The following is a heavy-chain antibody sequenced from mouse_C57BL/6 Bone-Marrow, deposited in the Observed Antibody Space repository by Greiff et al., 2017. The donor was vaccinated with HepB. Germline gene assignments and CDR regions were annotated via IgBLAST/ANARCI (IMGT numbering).Heavy chain of an antibody. CDR3: WYFDV. V-gene: IGHV5-2*01. CDR1: EYEFPSHD. Sequence: EVKLQESGGGLVQSGESLKLSCESNEYEFPSHDMSWVRKTPEKRLELVAAINSDGGSTYYPDTMERRFIISRDNTKKTRYLQMSSLRYEDTALYPYWYFDVWGTGTTVTVSS. J-gene: IGHJ1*03. CDR2: INSDGGST.